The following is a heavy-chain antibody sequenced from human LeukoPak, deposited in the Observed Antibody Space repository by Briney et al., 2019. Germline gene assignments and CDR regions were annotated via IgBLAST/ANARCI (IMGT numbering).Heavy chain of an antibody. CDR3: ARSPQYSDAYFDY. V-gene: IGHV4-4*07. CDR2: IYSSGST. D-gene: IGHD5-18*01. J-gene: IGHJ4*01. Sequence: RTSGTLSLTCTVSGGSISNRYWSWIRQPAGKGLEWIGRIYSSGSTNHNPSLKSRVTMSVDTSKNQFSLKLSSVTAADTAVYYCARSPQYSDAYFDYWGQGTLVTVSS. CDR1: GGSISNRY.